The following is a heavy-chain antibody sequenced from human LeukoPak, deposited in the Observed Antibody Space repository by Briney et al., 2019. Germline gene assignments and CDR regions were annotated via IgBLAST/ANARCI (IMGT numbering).Heavy chain of an antibody. CDR3: ASYGGDYYYYGMDV. D-gene: IGHD4-17*01. J-gene: IGHJ6*02. V-gene: IGHV1-8*01. CDR2: MNPNSGNT. CDR1: GYTFTSYD. Sequence: ASVKVSCKASGYTFTSYDINWVRQATGQGPEWMGWMNPNSGNTGYAQKFQGRVTMTRNTSISTAYMELSSLRSEDTAVYYCASYGGDYYYYGMDVWGQGTTVTVSS.